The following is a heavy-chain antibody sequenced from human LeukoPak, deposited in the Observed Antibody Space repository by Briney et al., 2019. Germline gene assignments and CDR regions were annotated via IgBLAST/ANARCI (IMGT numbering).Heavy chain of an antibody. D-gene: IGHD4-17*01. CDR2: ISYDGSDK. CDR3: ARVHATTVGFDY. CDR1: GFTFSSYG. Sequence: GRSLRLSCAASGFTFSSYGMHWVRQAPGKGLEWVAVISYDGSDKHYGDSVNGRFTISRDNSKNTLYLQMNSLRAEDTAVYYCARVHATTVGFDYWGQGTLVTVSS. V-gene: IGHV3-30*03. J-gene: IGHJ4*02.